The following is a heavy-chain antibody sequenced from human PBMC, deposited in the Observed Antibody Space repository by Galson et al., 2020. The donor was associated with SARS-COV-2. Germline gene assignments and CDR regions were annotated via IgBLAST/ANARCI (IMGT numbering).Heavy chain of an antibody. CDR3: AKAPVMTAVTHFDY. D-gene: IGHD4-17*01. J-gene: IGHJ4*02. CDR1: GFTYSIYA. CDR2: ISGSSSST. Sequence: GSLRLSCAASGFTYSIYAMSWVRQAPGKGLEWVSTISGSSSSTYYADSVKGRFTISRDNPENTLYLQMNSLRAEDTAVYYCAKAPVMTAVTHFDYWGQGTLVTVSS. V-gene: IGHV3-23*01.